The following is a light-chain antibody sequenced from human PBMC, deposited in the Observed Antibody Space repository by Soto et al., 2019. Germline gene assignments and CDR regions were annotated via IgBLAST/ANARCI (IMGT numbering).Light chain of an antibody. V-gene: IGLV2-8*01. Sequence: QSVLTQPPSASGSPGQSVTISCTGTSSDVGGYNCVSWYQQHPGKVPKLMVYEVNKRPSGVPDRFSGSKSGNTASLTVSGLQAEDEADYYCTSYAGGNNVFGTGTKLTVL. CDR1: SSDVGGYNC. CDR2: EVN. J-gene: IGLJ1*01. CDR3: TSYAGGNNV.